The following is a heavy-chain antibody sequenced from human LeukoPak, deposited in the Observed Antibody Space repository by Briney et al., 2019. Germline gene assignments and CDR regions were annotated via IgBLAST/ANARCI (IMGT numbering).Heavy chain of an antibody. CDR3: ARDRTVKGKRVAYYGVDV. CDR2: ISYSGST. Sequence: SETLSLTCAVYGGSFSGYYWSWIRQPPGKGLEWIGSISYSGSTYYIPSLKSRVTISIDTSKNQLSLKLTSVTAADTAIYYCARDRTVKGKRVAYYGVDVWGPGTTVTVSS. D-gene: IGHD1-1*01. J-gene: IGHJ6*02. V-gene: IGHV4-34*01. CDR1: GGSFSGYY.